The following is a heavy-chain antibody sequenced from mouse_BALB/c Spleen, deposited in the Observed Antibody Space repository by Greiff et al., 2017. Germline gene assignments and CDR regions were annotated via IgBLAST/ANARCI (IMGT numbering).Heavy chain of an antibody. CDR2: ISTYYGNT. V-gene: IGHV1-67*01. CDR3: ARSGLLRDYAMDY. CDR1: GYTFTDYA. J-gene: IGHJ4*01. Sequence: QVQLQQSGPELVRPGVSVKISCKGSGYTFTDYAMHWVKQSPAKSLEWIGVISTYYGNTNYNQKFKGKATMTVDKTSSTAYMELARLTSEDSAIYYCARSGLLRDYAMDYWGQGTSVTVSA. D-gene: IGHD1-1*01.